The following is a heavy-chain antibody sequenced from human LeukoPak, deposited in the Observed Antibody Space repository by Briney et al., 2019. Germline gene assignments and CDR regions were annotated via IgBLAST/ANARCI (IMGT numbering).Heavy chain of an antibody. CDR3: ARGAIVATIVEDY. D-gene: IGHD5-12*01. CDR1: GYTFTGYY. Sequence: ASVKVSCKASGYTFTGYYMHWVRQAPGQGLEWMGWINPNSGGTNYAQKFQGRVTMTRDTSISTAYMELSRLRSDDTAVYYCARGAIVATIVEDYWGQGTLATVSS. CDR2: INPNSGGT. J-gene: IGHJ4*02. V-gene: IGHV1-2*02.